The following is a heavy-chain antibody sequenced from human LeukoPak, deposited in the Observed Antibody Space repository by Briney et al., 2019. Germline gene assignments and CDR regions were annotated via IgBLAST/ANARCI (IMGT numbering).Heavy chain of an antibody. CDR1: GGTFSSYA. V-gene: IGHV1-69*13. J-gene: IGHJ3*02. CDR3: ARVGLLWFGELDAFDI. Sequence: SVKVSCKASGGTFSSYAISWVRQAPGQGLEWMGGIIPIFGTANYAQKFQGRVTITADESTSTAYMELSSLRSEDTAVYYCARVGLLWFGELDAFDIWGQGTMVTVSS. D-gene: IGHD3-10*01. CDR2: IIPIFGTA.